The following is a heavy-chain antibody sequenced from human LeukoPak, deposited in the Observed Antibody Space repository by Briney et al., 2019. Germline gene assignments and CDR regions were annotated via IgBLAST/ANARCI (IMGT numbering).Heavy chain of an antibody. D-gene: IGHD1-7*01. CDR3: VSQTGTTAEE. V-gene: IGHV3-66*04. J-gene: IGHJ4*02. CDR1: GFTVSSNY. CDR2: IYSGGST. Sequence: PGGSLRLSCAASGFTVSSNYMSWVRQAPGKGLEWVSVIYSGGSTYYEDSVKGRFTISRDNSKNTLYLQMNSLRAEDTAVYYCVSQTGTTAEEWGQGTLVTVSS.